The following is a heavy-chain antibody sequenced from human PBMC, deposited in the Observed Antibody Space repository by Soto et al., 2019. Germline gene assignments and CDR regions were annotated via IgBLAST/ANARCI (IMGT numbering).Heavy chain of an antibody. Sequence: ETLSLTCTVSGGSISSSSYYWGWIRRPPGKGLEWIGSIYYSGSTYYNPSLKSRVTISVDTSKNQFSLKLSSVTAADTAVYYCAYYGSGSYRKFDYWGQGTLVTVSS. CDR2: IYYSGST. V-gene: IGHV4-39*07. D-gene: IGHD3-10*01. CDR1: GGSISSSSYY. J-gene: IGHJ4*02. CDR3: AYYGSGSYRKFDY.